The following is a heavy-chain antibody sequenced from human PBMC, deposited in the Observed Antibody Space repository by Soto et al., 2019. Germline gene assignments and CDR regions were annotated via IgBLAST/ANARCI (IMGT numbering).Heavy chain of an antibody. V-gene: IGHV3-21*01. CDR2: ISSESTYI. Sequence: EVQLVESGGGLVKSGGSLRLSCAASGFTFSSKTMNWVRQAPGRGLEWVSSISSESTYIYYADSVKGRFTISRDNAKNSAYLQLNSLRAKDTAVYFCARVFPSIATYYYGMDVWGQGTTVTVAS. J-gene: IGHJ6*02. D-gene: IGHD6-6*01. CDR1: GFTFSSKT. CDR3: ARVFPSIATYYYGMDV.